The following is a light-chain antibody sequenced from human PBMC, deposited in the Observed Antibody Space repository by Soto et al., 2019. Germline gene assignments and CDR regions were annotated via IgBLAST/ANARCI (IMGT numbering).Light chain of an antibody. CDR2: EVN. Sequence: QSALTQPPSASGSPGQSVAISCTGTSSDVGGYNYVSWYQQHPGKAPKLMIYEVNKRPSGVPDRFSGSKSGNTASLTVSGLQAEDEADYYCCSYARGSRAFGGGTQLTVL. CDR3: CSYARGSRA. CDR1: SSDVGGYNY. V-gene: IGLV2-8*01. J-gene: IGLJ3*02.